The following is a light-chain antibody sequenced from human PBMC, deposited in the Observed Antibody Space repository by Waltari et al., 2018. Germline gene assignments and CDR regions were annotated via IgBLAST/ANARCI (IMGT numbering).Light chain of an antibody. V-gene: IGKV1-27*01. CDR3: QKYDTAPYT. CDR1: QGIGDS. Sequence: DVQMTQSPSSLSASVGDRVTITCRASQGIGDSLAWYQQKTGKVPNLLIYSASTLQSGVPSRFSGGGSGTDFTLTISSLQPEDVATYYCQKYDTAPYTFGQGTKLEIK. J-gene: IGKJ2*01. CDR2: SAS.